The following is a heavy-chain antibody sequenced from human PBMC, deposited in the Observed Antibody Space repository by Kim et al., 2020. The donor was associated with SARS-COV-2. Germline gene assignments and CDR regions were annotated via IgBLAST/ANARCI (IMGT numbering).Heavy chain of an antibody. V-gene: IGHV3-9*01. Sequence: GGSLRLSCAASGFTFDDYAMHWVRQAPGKGLEWVSGISWNSGSIGYADSVKGRFTISRDNAKNSLYLQMNSLRAEDTALYYCAKDKPYDSSGYYFLGPFDIWGQGTMVTVSS. CDR2: ISWNSGSI. D-gene: IGHD3-22*01. CDR3: AKDKPYDSSGYYFLGPFDI. CDR1: GFTFDDYA. J-gene: IGHJ3*02.